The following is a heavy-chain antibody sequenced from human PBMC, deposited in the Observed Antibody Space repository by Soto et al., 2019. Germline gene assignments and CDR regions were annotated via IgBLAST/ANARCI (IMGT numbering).Heavy chain of an antibody. CDR1: GFTFSSYA. J-gene: IGHJ5*02. Sequence: GGSLRLSCAASGFTFSSYAMSWVRQAPGKGLEWVSAISGSGGGTYSADSVKGRFTISRDNSKNTLYLQMNSLRAEDTAVYYCAKRYVGSCSSTSCYAWFDPWGQGTLVTVSS. CDR2: ISGSGGGT. D-gene: IGHD2-2*01. CDR3: AKRYVGSCSSTSCYAWFDP. V-gene: IGHV3-23*01.